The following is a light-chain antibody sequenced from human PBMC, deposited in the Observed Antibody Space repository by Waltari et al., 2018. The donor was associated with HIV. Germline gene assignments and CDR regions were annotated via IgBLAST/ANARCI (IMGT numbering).Light chain of an antibody. J-gene: IGKJ1*01. CDR2: DAT. CDR3: QQYHTYPHT. V-gene: IGKV1-8*01. Sequence: AIRMTQSPSPISASTGDRVSISCRASQNFGNSLAWYQQKPGSAPELLIYDATSVQSGVPSRFSGSGSGTEFTLTISCLQSEDLTTYFCQQYHTYPHTFGQGTTVELK. CDR1: QNFGNS.